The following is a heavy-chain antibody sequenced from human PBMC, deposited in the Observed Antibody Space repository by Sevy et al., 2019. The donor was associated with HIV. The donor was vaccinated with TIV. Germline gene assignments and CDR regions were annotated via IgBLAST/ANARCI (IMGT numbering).Heavy chain of an antibody. V-gene: IGHV3-15*01. J-gene: IGHJ4*02. Sequence: GGSLRLSCAASGFTFSNAWMSWVRQAPGKGLEWVGRIKSKTDGGTTDYAAPVKGRITISRDDSKNTLYLQMNSLKTDDTAVYYCTTDVTMIVVVISHYWGQGTLVTVSS. CDR2: IKSKTDGGTT. CDR3: TTDVTMIVVVISHY. D-gene: IGHD3-22*01. CDR1: GFTFSNAW.